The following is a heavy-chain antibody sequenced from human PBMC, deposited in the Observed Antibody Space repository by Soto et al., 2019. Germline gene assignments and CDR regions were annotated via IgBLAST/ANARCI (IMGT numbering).Heavy chain of an antibody. CDR2: IKQDGSEK. D-gene: IGHD2-15*01. CDR1: GFTFSNNW. CDR3: ARDWCV. J-gene: IGHJ6*02. Sequence: EVHLVESGGGLVQPGGSLRLSCADSGFTFSNNWMSWVRQAPGKGLEWVANIKQDGSEKYYVGSVKGRFTISRDNAKNSLYLQMNSLRAEDTAVYYCARDWCVWGQGTTFTVSS. V-gene: IGHV3-7*03.